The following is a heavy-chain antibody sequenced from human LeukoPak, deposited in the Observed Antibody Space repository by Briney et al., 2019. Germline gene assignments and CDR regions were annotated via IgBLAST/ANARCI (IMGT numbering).Heavy chain of an antibody. Sequence: PSETLSLTCAVYGGSFSGYYWSWIRQPPGKGLEWIGEINHSGSTNYNPSLKSRVTISVDTSKNQFSLKLSSVTAEDTAVYYCARDGDAYGGNPPDYWGQGTLVTVSS. CDR1: GGSFSGYY. CDR3: ARDGDAYGGNPPDY. V-gene: IGHV4-34*01. CDR2: INHSGST. D-gene: IGHD4-23*01. J-gene: IGHJ4*02.